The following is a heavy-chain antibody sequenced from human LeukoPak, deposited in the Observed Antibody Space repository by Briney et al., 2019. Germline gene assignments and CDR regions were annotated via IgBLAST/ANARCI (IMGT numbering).Heavy chain of an antibody. Sequence: GGSLRLSCAASGFTVSSNYMSWVRQAPGKGLEWVSVIYSGGSTYYADSVRGRFTISRDNSKNTLYLEMNSLRVEDTAVYYCATVIPRYSGSSVGAFDIWGQGTMVIVSS. CDR1: GFTVSSNY. D-gene: IGHD1-26*01. J-gene: IGHJ3*02. CDR2: IYSGGST. V-gene: IGHV3-53*01. CDR3: ATVIPRYSGSSVGAFDI.